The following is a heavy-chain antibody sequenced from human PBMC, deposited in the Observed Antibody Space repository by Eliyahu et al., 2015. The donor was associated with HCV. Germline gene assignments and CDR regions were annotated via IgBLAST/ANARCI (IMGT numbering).Heavy chain of an antibody. CDR1: GXTFXGXX. D-gene: IGHD6-19*01. CDR3: TRQTGIAVAGSVASRY. J-gene: IGHJ4*02. V-gene: IGHV3-73*02. CDR2: IRSKVNSYAT. Sequence: VQLVESGGGLVXPGGSLKLSCAASGXTFXGXXMXGGRQASGKGLGXVGRIRSKVNSYATEYAASVKGRFTISRDDSNNTAYLQMNSLKTEDTAVYYCTRQTGIAVAGSVASRYWGQGTLVTVSS.